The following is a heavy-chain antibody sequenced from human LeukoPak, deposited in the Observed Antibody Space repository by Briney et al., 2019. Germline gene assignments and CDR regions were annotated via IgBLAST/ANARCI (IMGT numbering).Heavy chain of an antibody. Sequence: ASVKVSCKASGYTFTSYYMHWVRQAPGQGLEWMGIINPSGGSTSYAQKFQGRVTMTEDTSTDTAYMELSSLRSEDTAVYYCARGRVAYSGSYYDFDYWGQGTLVTVSS. CDR2: INPSGGST. D-gene: IGHD1-26*01. CDR1: GYTFTSYY. V-gene: IGHV1-46*01. J-gene: IGHJ4*02. CDR3: ARGRVAYSGSYYDFDY.